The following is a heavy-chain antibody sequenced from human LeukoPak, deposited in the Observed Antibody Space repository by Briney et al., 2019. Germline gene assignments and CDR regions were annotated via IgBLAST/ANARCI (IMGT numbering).Heavy chain of an antibody. J-gene: IGHJ4*02. CDR2: INPNSGGT. CDR3: AREALGYSSGYFDY. D-gene: IGHD6-19*01. Sequence: ASVKVSCKASGYTFTGYYMHWVRQAPGQGLEWMGWINPNSGGTNYAQKFQGRVTMTRDMSTSTAYMELSRLRSDDTAVYYCAREALGYSSGYFDYWGQGTLVTVSS. CDR1: GYTFTGYY. V-gene: IGHV1-2*02.